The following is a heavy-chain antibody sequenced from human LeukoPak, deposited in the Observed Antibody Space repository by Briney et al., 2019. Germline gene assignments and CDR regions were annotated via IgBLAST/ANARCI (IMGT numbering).Heavy chain of an antibody. CDR3: ARLLPRIAAAGSEY. D-gene: IGHD6-13*01. V-gene: IGHV5-10-1*01. CDR2: IDPSDSYT. J-gene: IGHJ4*02. CDR1: GYSYISCW. Sequence: GESLKISSKGSGYSYISCWICWVRQMPGKGLEWMGRIDPSDSYTNYSPSFQGHVTVSADKSISAAYLQWSSLKALDTAMYYCARLLPRIAAAGSEYWGQGTLVTVSS.